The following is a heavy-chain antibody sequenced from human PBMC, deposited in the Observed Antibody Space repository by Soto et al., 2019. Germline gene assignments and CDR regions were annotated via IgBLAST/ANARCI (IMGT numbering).Heavy chain of an antibody. D-gene: IGHD5-12*01. CDR3: ATGRYSGYGTDY. J-gene: IGHJ4*02. CDR1: GYTLTELS. V-gene: IGHV1-24*01. Sequence: ASVKVSCKVSGYTLTELSMHWVRQAPGKGLEWMGGFDPEDGETIYAQKFQGRVTMTEDTSTETAYMELSSLRSEDTAVYYCATGRYSGYGTDYWGQGTLVTVYS. CDR2: FDPEDGET.